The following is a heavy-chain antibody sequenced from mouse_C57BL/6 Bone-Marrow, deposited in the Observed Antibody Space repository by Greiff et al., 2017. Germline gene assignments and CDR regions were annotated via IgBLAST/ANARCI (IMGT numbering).Heavy chain of an antibody. CDR3: ARDASGYFDV. V-gene: IGHV7-1*01. CDR2: SRNKANDYTT. J-gene: IGHJ1*03. CDR1: GFTFSDFY. Sequence: EVKLVASGGGLVQSGRSLRLSCATSGFTFSDFYMEWVRQAPGKGLEWIAASRNKANDYTTEYSASVKGRFIVSRDTSQSILYLQMNALRAEDTAIYYCARDASGYFDVWGTGTTVTVSS.